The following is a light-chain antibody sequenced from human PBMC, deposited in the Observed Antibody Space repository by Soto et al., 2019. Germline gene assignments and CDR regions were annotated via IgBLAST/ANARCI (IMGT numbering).Light chain of an antibody. CDR1: QSVSSGY. J-gene: IGKJ2*01. Sequence: EIVLTQSPGTLSLSPGERATLSCRASQSVSSGYLAWYQQKPGQAPRLLIYVSSSRATGIPDRFSGSGSGTDFTLTISRLEPEDFAVYYCQQFGSSYTFGQGTKLEIK. CDR2: VSS. V-gene: IGKV3-20*01. CDR3: QQFGSSYT.